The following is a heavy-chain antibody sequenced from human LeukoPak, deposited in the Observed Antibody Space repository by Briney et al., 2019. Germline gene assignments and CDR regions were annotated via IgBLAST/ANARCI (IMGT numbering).Heavy chain of an antibody. V-gene: IGHV1-2*02. CDR1: GYTFTGYY. CDR2: INPNSGGT. J-gene: IGHJ4*02. CDR3: ARANALYCSSTSCLFDY. Sequence: ASVKVSCKASGYTFTGYYIHWVRQAPGQGLEWMAWINPNSGGTYYAQNFHDRITMTRDTSISTAYMELSRLRSDDTAIYYCARANALYCSSTSCLFDYWGQGTLVTVSS. D-gene: IGHD2-2*01.